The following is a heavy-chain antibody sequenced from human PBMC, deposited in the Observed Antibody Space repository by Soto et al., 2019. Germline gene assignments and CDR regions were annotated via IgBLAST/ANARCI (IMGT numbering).Heavy chain of an antibody. V-gene: IGHV1-18*01. CDR2: ISGYNDNT. Sequence: QVQLVQSGAEVKKPGASVTVSCTASGYTFTSYGISWVRQAPGQGLEWMGWISGYNDNTNYAQKLQGRVTMTTDTSTSTAYMELRSLRSDDTAVYYCARTAFMVGVTDIDYWGQGTLVTVSS. CDR3: ARTAFMVGVTDIDY. CDR1: GYTFTSYG. J-gene: IGHJ4*02. D-gene: IGHD1-26*01.